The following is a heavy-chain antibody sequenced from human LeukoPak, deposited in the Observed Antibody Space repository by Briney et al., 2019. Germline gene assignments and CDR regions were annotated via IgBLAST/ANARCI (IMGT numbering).Heavy chain of an antibody. J-gene: IGHJ6*03. V-gene: IGHV3-11*04. CDR2: ISSSGSTI. D-gene: IGHD3-3*01. Sequence: KSGGSLRLSCAASGFTFSDYYMSWIRQAPGKGLEWVSYISSSGSTIYYADSVKGRFTISRDNAKNSLYLQMNSLRAEDTAVYYCARPRGESGYYDYYYYMDVWGKGTTVTVSS. CDR1: GFTFSDYY. CDR3: ARPRGESGYYDYYYYMDV.